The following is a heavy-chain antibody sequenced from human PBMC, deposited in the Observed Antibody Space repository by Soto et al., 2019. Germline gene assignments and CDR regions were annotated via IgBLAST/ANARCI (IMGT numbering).Heavy chain of an antibody. V-gene: IGHV1-69*06. CDR1: GGTFSSYA. CDR2: IIPIFGTA. D-gene: IGHD2-15*01. CDR3: ARDVEGYCSGGSCYSRYYGMDV. J-gene: IGHJ6*02. Sequence: QVQLVQSGAEVKKPGSSVKVSCKASGGTFSSYAISWVRQAPGQGLEWMGGIIPIFGTANYAQKFQGRVTITADKSTSTAYRELSSLRSEDTAVYYCARDVEGYCSGGSCYSRYYGMDVWGQGTTVTVSS.